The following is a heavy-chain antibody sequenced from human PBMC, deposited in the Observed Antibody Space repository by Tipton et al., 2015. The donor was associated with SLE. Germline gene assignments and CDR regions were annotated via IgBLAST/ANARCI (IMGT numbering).Heavy chain of an antibody. CDR2: IYPGDYDT. CDR3: ARRKTPNWANDAFDI. Sequence: QLVQSGAEVKKPGESLKISCKASGYTFTSYWIGWVRQMPGKGLEWMGVIYPGDYDTKYGPSFQGQVTISADRSTSTVYLQWSSLKASDTAVYYCARRKTPNWANDAFDIWGLGTMVTVSS. CDR1: GYTFTSYW. V-gene: IGHV5-51*03. J-gene: IGHJ3*02. D-gene: IGHD4-23*01.